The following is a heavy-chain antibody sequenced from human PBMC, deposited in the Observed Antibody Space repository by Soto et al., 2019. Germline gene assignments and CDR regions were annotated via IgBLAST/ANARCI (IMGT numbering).Heavy chain of an antibody. D-gene: IGHD2-15*01. V-gene: IGHV4-4*07. J-gene: IGHJ5*02. CDR2: IYTSGST. CDR3: AREGGYCSGGSCYPNWFDP. Sequence: PSETLSLTCTVSGGSISSYYWSWIRQPAGKGLEWIGRIYTSGSTNYNPSLKSRVTMSVDTSKNQFSLKLCSVTAADTAVYYCAREGGYCSGGSCYPNWFDPWGQGTLVTVSS. CDR1: GGSISSYY.